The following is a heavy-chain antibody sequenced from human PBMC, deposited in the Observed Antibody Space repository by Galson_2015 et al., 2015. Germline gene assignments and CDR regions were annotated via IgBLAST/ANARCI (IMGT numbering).Heavy chain of an antibody. D-gene: IGHD2-15*01. CDR3: ARAEVDCSGGSCYGPLHWWFDP. V-gene: IGHV1-69*01. CDR2: IIPIFGTA. J-gene: IGHJ5*02. Sequence: PGPGLEWMGGIIPIFGTANSAQKFQGRVTITADASKSTAYLELSRLRSEDAAVYYCARAEVDCSGGSCYGPLHWWFDPWGQGTLVTVSS.